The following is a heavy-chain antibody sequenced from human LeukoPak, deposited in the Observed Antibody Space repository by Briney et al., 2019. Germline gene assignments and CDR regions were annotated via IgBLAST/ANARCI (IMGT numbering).Heavy chain of an antibody. D-gene: IGHD3-3*01. CDR3: ARDNYDFWSGNWFDP. J-gene: IGHJ5*02. CDR1: GGSFSGDY. CDR2: INHSGST. Sequence: SETLSLTCAVYGGSFSGDYWSWIRQPPGKGLEWIGEINHSGSTNYNPSLKSRVTISVDTSKNQFSLKLSSVTAADTAVYYCARDNYDFWSGNWFDPWGQGTLVTVSS. V-gene: IGHV4-34*01.